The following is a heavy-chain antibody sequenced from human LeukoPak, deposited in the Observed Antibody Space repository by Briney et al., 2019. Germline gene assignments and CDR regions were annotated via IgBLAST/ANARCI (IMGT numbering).Heavy chain of an antibody. V-gene: IGHV4-39*01. CDR1: GGSISSSSYY. Sequence: SETLSLTCTVSGGSISSSSYYWGWIRQPPGKGLEWIGSIYYSGSTYYNPSLKSRVTISVDTSKDQFSLKLSSVTAADTAVYYCARPEDDFWSGYQRWGQGTLVTVSS. CDR3: ARPEDDFWSGYQR. D-gene: IGHD3-3*01. CDR2: IYYSGST. J-gene: IGHJ4*02.